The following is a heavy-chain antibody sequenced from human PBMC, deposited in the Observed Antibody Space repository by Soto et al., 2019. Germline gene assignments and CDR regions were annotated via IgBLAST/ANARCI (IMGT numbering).Heavy chain of an antibody. J-gene: IGHJ4*02. CDR3: ARPGLTVPGTRYFDH. CDR2: IGSDGTAI. D-gene: IGHD6-19*01. V-gene: IGHV3-23*05. CDR1: GFTFEDYA. Sequence: LRLSCAVSGFTFEDYAMHWVRPAPGKGLEWVSAIGSDGTAIQYADSVKGRFTISKDNSKDMLYLQMNSLRAEDTAVYYCARPGLTVPGTRYFDHWGQGALVTVSS.